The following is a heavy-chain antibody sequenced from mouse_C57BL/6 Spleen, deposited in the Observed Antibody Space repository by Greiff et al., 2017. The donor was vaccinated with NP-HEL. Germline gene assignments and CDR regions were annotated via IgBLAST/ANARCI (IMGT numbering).Heavy chain of an antibody. D-gene: IGHD2-3*01. J-gene: IGHJ2*01. CDR3: GRGGDGYYYFDY. Sequence: QVQLQQPGAELVKPGASVKMSCKASGYTFTSYWITWVKQRPGQGLEWIGDIYPGSGSTNYNEKFKSKATLTVDTSSSTAYMQLSSLTSEDSAVYYCGRGGDGYYYFDYWGQGTTLTVSS. V-gene: IGHV1-55*01. CDR2: IYPGSGST. CDR1: GYTFTSYW.